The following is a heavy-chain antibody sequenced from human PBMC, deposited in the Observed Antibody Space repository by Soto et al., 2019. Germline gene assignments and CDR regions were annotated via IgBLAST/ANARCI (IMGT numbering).Heavy chain of an antibody. V-gene: IGHV4-34*01. Sequence: PSETLSLTCAVYGGSFSGYYCSWIRQPPGKGLEWIGEINHSGSTNYNPSLKSRVTISVDTSKNQFSLKLSSVTAADTAVYYCARAATYYYYGMDVWGQGTTVTVSS. CDR2: INHSGST. J-gene: IGHJ6*02. D-gene: IGHD2-15*01. CDR3: ARAATYYYYGMDV. CDR1: GGSFSGYY.